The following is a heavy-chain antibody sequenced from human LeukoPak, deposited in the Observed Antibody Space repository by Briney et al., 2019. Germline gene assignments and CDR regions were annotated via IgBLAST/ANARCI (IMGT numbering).Heavy chain of an antibody. CDR1: GFTFSSYA. D-gene: IGHD6-13*01. Sequence: PGRSLRLSCAASGFTFSSYAMHWVRQAPGKGLEWVAVISYDGSNKYYADSVKGRFTISRDNSKSTLYLQMNSLRAEDTAVYYCARQPLDYSSSWFDPWGQGTLVTVSS. J-gene: IGHJ5*02. CDR3: ARQPLDYSSSWFDP. CDR2: ISYDGSNK. V-gene: IGHV3-30*04.